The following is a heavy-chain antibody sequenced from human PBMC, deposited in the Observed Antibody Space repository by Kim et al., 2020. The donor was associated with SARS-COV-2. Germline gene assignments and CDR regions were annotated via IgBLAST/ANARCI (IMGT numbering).Heavy chain of an antibody. CDR1: GGSFSGYY. Sequence: SETLSLTCAVYGGSFSGYYWSWIRQPPGKGLEWIGEINHSGSTNYNPSLKSRVTISVDTSKNQFSLKLSSVTAADTAVYYCARVIYCSSTSCYAVGYYYGMDVWGQGTTVTVSS. CDR2: INHSGST. J-gene: IGHJ6*02. CDR3: ARVIYCSSTSCYAVGYYYGMDV. V-gene: IGHV4-34*01. D-gene: IGHD2-2*01.